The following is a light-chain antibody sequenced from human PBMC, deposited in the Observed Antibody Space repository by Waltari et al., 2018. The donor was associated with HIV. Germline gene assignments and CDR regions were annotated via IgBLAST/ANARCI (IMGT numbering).Light chain of an antibody. CDR1: TSNIGGNT. Sequence: QSVLAQPPSASGTPGQRVTISCSGSTSNIGGNTVSWYQQLPGTAPKLLIYSNNERPSGVHDRLSGSTSGTSASLVISGLQSEDEADYYCAAWDDSLKGGAFGTGTKVTVL. J-gene: IGLJ1*01. CDR2: SNN. V-gene: IGLV1-44*01. CDR3: AAWDDSLKGGA.